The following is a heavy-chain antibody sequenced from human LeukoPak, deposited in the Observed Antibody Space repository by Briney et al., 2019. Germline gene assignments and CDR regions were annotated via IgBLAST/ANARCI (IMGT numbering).Heavy chain of an antibody. CDR3: AKNGDRGAYCTGGTCYPYFYYYMDV. V-gene: IGHV3-23*01. D-gene: IGHD2-15*01. J-gene: IGHJ6*03. Sequence: GGSLRLSCAASGITFSSYGMSWVREAPGKGLEWVSSISSTCGTTYYADSVKGRFTTSRDNSKNTLYLQMNSLRAEDTAIYYCAKNGDRGAYCTGGTCYPYFYYYMDVWGKGTTVTI. CDR2: ISSTCGTT. CDR1: GITFSSYG.